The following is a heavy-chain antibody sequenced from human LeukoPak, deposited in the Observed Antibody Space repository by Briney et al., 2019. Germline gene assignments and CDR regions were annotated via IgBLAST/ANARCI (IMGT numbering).Heavy chain of an antibody. J-gene: IGHJ1*01. CDR1: GGSISSYY. CDR3: ARGGNVEMATIGYFQH. Sequence: SETLSLTCTVSGGSISSYYWSWIRQPAGKGLEWIGRIYTSGSTNYNPSLKSRVTMSVDTSKNQFSLKLSSVTAADTAVYYCARGGNVEMATIGYFQHWGQGTLVTVSS. CDR2: IYTSGST. D-gene: IGHD5-24*01. V-gene: IGHV4-4*07.